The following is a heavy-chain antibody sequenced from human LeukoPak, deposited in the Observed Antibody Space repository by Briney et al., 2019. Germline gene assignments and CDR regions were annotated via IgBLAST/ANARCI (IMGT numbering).Heavy chain of an antibody. Sequence: SQTLSLTCAISGDSVSSNSAAWNWIRQSPSRGLEWLGRTYYRSKWYNDYAVSVKSRITINPDTSKNQFSLQLNSVTPEDTAVYYCARDVADIVVVPAALPGAFDIWGQGTMVTVSS. V-gene: IGHV6-1*01. CDR1: GDSVSSNSAA. J-gene: IGHJ3*02. CDR2: TYYRSKWYN. D-gene: IGHD2-2*01. CDR3: ARDVADIVVVPAALPGAFDI.